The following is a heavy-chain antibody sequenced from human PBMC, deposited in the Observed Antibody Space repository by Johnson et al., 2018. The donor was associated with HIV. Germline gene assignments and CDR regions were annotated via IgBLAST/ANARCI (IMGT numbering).Heavy chain of an antibody. CDR3: AKDRHDYGDLDAFDI. CDR2: ISYGGNKQ. J-gene: IGHJ3*02. V-gene: IGHV3-30-3*01. Sequence: QVQLVESGGGVVQPGRSLRLSCAASGFTFSSYAMHWVRQPPGKGLEWVAVISYGGNKQYYVDSVEGRFTISRDNSKDTLYLQMNNLTTEDTALYYCAKDRHDYGDLDAFDIWGQGTMVTVSS. CDR1: GFTFSSYA. D-gene: IGHD4-17*01.